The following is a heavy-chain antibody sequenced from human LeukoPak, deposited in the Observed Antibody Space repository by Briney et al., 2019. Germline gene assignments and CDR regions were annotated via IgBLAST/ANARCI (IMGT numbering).Heavy chain of an antibody. Sequence: GGSLRLSCAASGFTVSTNYMSWVRQAPGKGLEWVSVIYSGGSTYYADSVKGRFTISRDNSKNTLYLQMNSLRAEDTAVYYCARRGRDDYNSWGPFDYWGQGALVTVSS. CDR3: ARRGRDDYNSWGPFDY. V-gene: IGHV3-53*01. D-gene: IGHD5-24*01. CDR1: GFTVSTNY. CDR2: IYSGGST. J-gene: IGHJ4*02.